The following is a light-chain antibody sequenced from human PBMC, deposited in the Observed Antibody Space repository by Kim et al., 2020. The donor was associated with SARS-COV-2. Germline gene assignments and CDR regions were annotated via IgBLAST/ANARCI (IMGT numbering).Light chain of an antibody. V-gene: IGLV2-8*01. CDR1: SSDVGGYNS. J-gene: IGLJ2*01. Sequence: QSALTQPPSASGSPGESVTISCTGTSSDVGGYNSVSWYQQHPGKAPKLMIYEVSKRPSGVPDRFSGSKSGNTASLTVSGLHAEDEADYYCCSYAGSNPLFGGGTQLTVL. CDR2: EVS. CDR3: CSYAGSNPL.